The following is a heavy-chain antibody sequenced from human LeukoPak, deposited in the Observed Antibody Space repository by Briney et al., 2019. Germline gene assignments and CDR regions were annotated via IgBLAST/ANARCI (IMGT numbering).Heavy chain of an antibody. CDR3: AKNFDSSGYYGDY. Sequence: GGSLRLSCAASGFTFSSYDMHWVRQAAGKGLEWVAAINTAGDTYYPGSVRGRFTISRENAKKAFFLQMNILRAGDTAVYYCAKNFDSSGYYGDYWGQGTLVTVSS. CDR2: INTAGDT. D-gene: IGHD3-22*01. CDR1: GFTFSSYD. V-gene: IGHV3-13*01. J-gene: IGHJ4*02.